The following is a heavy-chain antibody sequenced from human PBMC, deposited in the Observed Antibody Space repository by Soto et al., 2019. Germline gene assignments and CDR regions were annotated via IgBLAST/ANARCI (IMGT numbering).Heavy chain of an antibody. J-gene: IGHJ6*02. CDR1: GYSFTGHY. CDR3: ARDPSSSLGRVYGMDV. Sequence: QVQHVQSGAEVKKPGDSVKVYCKASGYSFTGHYMHWVRRAPGRSPEWMGWVNLNTGGSDYAQEFQGRVTMTTATSIRTVYLEVTGLKFDDTAIYYCARDPSSSLGRVYGMDVWGQGTAVTVSS. V-gene: IGHV1-2*02. D-gene: IGHD6-6*01. CDR2: VNLNTGGS.